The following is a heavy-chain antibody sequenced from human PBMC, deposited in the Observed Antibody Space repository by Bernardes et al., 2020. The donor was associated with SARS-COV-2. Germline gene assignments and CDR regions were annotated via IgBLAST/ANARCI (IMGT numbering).Heavy chain of an antibody. CDR1: GFTLTGYY. Sequence: ASVKVSCKASGFTLTGYYIHWVRQAPGQGLEWMGWINSNSGDTNYAQKFQGRVSMTRDTSISTAYMELSGLRSDDTAVYFCARKNGGSSWYYNYYGLDPWGQGTTVTVSS. J-gene: IGHJ6*02. D-gene: IGHD6-13*01. CDR2: INSNSGDT. CDR3: ARKNGGSSWYYNYYGLDP. V-gene: IGHV1-2*02.